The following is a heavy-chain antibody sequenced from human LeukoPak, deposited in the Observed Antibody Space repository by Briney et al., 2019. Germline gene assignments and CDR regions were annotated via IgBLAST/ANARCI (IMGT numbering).Heavy chain of an antibody. D-gene: IGHD3-22*01. CDR1: GYTFTSYG. V-gene: IGHV1-18*01. CDR2: ISAYNGNT. Sequence: ASVKVSCKASGYTFTSYGISWVRQAPGQGLEWMGWISAYNGNTNYAQKLQGSVTMTTDTSTSTAYMELRSLRSDDTAVYYCARHVPKTYYYDSSGFFFDYWGQGTLVTVSS. CDR3: ARHVPKTYYYDSSGFFFDY. J-gene: IGHJ4*02.